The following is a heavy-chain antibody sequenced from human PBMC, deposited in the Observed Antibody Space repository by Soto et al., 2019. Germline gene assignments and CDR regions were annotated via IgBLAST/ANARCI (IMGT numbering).Heavy chain of an antibody. D-gene: IGHD6-6*01. Sequence: GGSLRLSCAASGFTFSSYWMSWVRQAPGKGLEWVANIKQDGSEKNYWDSVKGRFTISRDKATNSLYLQMNSLRAEDTAVYYCARDERDSSSRDVLEYYYYYYMDVWGKGTTVTVSS. V-gene: IGHV3-7*01. CDR3: ARDERDSSSRDVLEYYYYYYMDV. CDR1: GFTFSSYW. CDR2: IKQDGSEK. J-gene: IGHJ6*03.